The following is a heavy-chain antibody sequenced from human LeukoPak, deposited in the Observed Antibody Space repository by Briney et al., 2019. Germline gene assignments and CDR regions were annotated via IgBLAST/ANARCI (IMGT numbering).Heavy chain of an antibody. CDR1: GFTFSDSY. V-gene: IGHV3-11*01. CDR2: TFQGGGEI. D-gene: IGHD5-18*01. Sequence: GGSLRLSCAASGFTFSDSYMTWIRQAPGKGLEWVSSTFQGGGEIHYADSVRGRFTISRDNSRSTLFLQMNSLRGEDTAIYYCATYRQVMLPFEAWGQGTLVTVSS. CDR3: ATYRQVMLPFEA. J-gene: IGHJ5*02.